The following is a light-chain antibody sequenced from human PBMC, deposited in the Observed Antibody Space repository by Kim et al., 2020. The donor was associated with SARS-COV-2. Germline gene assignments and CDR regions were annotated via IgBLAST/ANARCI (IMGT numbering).Light chain of an antibody. Sequence: LSPGESATLSCRASQSVSRSDLAWYQQKPGQAPRLLIHGASNRATGMSDRISGSGSGTDFTLTISRLEHEDFAVYYCQQYGSSPVTFGQGTKLEI. CDR3: QQYGSSPVT. CDR2: GAS. V-gene: IGKV3-20*01. J-gene: IGKJ2*01. CDR1: QSVSRSD.